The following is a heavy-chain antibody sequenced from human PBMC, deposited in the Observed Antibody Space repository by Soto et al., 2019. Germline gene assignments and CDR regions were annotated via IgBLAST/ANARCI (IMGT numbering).Heavy chain of an antibody. Sequence: SETLSLTCAVSGGSISSGGYSWSWIRQPPGKGLEWIGYIYHSGSTYYNPSLKSRVTISVDRSKNQFSLKLSSVTAADTAVYYCASRLDYYDSSGYSAGFDYWGQGTLVTVSS. V-gene: IGHV4-30-2*01. CDR1: GGSISSGGYS. CDR3: ASRLDYYDSSGYSAGFDY. J-gene: IGHJ4*02. CDR2: IYHSGST. D-gene: IGHD3-22*01.